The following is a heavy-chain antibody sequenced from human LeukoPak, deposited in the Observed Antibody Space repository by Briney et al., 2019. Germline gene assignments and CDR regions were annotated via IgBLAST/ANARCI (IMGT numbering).Heavy chain of an antibody. CDR1: GFTFSSYG. J-gene: IGHJ4*02. D-gene: IGHD7-27*01. CDR2: ISGSGAAT. Sequence: PGGSLRLSCAASGFTFSSYGMSWVRQAPGKGLEWVSGISGSGAATYYADSVKGRFTISRDNSKNTLYLQMNSLRAEDTAVYYCVKDHVGIVSIFDYWGQGTLVTVSS. V-gene: IGHV3-23*01. CDR3: VKDHVGIVSIFDY.